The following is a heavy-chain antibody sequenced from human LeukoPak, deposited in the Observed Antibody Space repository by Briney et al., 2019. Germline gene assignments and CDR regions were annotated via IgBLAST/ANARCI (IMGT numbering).Heavy chain of an antibody. V-gene: IGHV4-39*07. J-gene: IGHJ4*02. CDR1: GGSISSSSYY. Sequence: SETLSLTCTVSGGSISSSSYYWGWIRQPPGKGLEWIGSIYYSGSTYYNPSLKSRVTISVDTSKNQFSLKLSSVTAADTAVYYCASYDSSAKQANFDYWGQGTLVTVSS. D-gene: IGHD3-22*01. CDR3: ASYDSSAKQANFDY. CDR2: IYYSGST.